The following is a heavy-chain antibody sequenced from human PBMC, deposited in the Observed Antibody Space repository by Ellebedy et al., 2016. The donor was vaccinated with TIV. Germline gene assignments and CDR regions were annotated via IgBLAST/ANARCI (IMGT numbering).Heavy chain of an antibody. CDR2: IIPIFGTG. Sequence: AASVKVSCKTSGGTSSNHAISWVRQAPGQGLEWMGGIIPIFGTGNYAQKFQGRVRIIADESTSTAYMELSSLRFEDTAVYFCAREPRRRTEDYGSGNYYYGMDVWGQGTTVTVSS. V-gene: IGHV1-69*13. J-gene: IGHJ6*02. CDR3: AREPRRRTEDYGSGNYYYGMDV. CDR1: GGTSSNHA. D-gene: IGHD3-10*01.